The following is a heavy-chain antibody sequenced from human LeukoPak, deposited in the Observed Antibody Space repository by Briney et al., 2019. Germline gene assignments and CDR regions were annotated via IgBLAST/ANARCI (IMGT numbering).Heavy chain of an antibody. V-gene: IGHV3-11*06. D-gene: IGHD3-16*01. CDR1: GFSFSDYY. CDR2: ISATGSYT. CDR3: ARQITV. Sequence: GGSLRLSCAASGFSFSDYYMTWIRQAPGKGLEWISYISATGSYTNYADSVKGRFTISRDSAKNSLYLQMNSLRAEDTAVYYCARQITVWGQGTLVTVSS. J-gene: IGHJ4*02.